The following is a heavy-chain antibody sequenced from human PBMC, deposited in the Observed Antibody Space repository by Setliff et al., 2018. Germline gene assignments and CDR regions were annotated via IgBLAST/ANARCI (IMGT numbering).Heavy chain of an antibody. V-gene: IGHV3-21*01. CDR3: VRDVSVIDYRYYGLDV. CDR1: GFMFSAYN. CDR2: ISRSGDYK. D-gene: IGHD3-16*02. Sequence: ETLSLSCAAPGFMFSAYNMNWVRQAPGKGLEWVSSISRSGDYKHYADSVKGRFTVSRDNAHNSLFLQVDSLRAEDSAVYYCVRDVSVIDYRYYGLDVWGQGTTVTVSS. J-gene: IGHJ6*02.